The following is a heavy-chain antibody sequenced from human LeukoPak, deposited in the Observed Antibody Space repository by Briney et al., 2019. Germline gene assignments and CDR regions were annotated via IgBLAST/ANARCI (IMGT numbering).Heavy chain of an antibody. D-gene: IGHD1-14*01. V-gene: IGHV3-23*01. CDR1: GFTVKNDA. CDR3: ATVEPTSIGGGDY. J-gene: IGHJ4*02. CDR2: ISGSGDNT. Sequence: GGSLRLSCAASGFTVKNDAMSWVRQAPGEGLEWVSGISGSGDNTYYAASVRGRFTISRDNSKNTLYLQMNNLRAEDTAVYYRATVEPTSIGGGDYWGQGTLVTVSS.